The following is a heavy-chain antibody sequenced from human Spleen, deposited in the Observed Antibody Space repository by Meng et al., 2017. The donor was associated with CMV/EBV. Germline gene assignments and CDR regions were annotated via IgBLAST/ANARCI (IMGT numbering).Heavy chain of an antibody. V-gene: IGHV4-59*01. J-gene: IGHJ6*02. D-gene: IGHD3-10*01. Sequence: SETLSLTCPVPGGSISSYYWSWIRQPPGKGLEWIGYIYYSGSTNYNPSLKSRVTISVDTSKNQFSLKLSSVTAADTAVYYCARAGRDYYGSGKVYYGMGVWGQGTTVTVSS. CDR2: IYYSGST. CDR1: GGSISSYY. CDR3: ARAGRDYYGSGKVYYGMGV.